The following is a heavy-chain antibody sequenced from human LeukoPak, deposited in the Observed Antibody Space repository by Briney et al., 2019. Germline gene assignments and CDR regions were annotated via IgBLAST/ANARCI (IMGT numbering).Heavy chain of an antibody. CDR2: ISGSGGTT. CDR3: ARDFGLWSGYYSY. J-gene: IGHJ4*02. V-gene: IGHV3-23*01. CDR1: GFTFSSYA. Sequence: GGSLRLSCAASGFTFSSYAMSWVRQAPGKGLECVSAISGSGGTTSYADSVKGRFTISRDNSKNTLYLQMNSLRAEDTAVYYCARDFGLWSGYYSYWGQGTLVTVSS. D-gene: IGHD3-3*01.